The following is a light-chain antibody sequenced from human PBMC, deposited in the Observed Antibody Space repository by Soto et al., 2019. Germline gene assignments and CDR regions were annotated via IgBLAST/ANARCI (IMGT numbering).Light chain of an antibody. CDR1: SSDVVTYKY. J-gene: IGLJ2*01. CDR2: EVS. V-gene: IGLV2-14*01. CDR3: CSDAGSTTRVV. Sequence: QSVLTQPASVSGSPGQSIAISCTGTSSDVVTYKYVSWYQQHPGKAPKLMIYEVSIRPSGVSDRFSGSKSGNTASLTISGLRPEDEAYYYCCSDAGSTTRVVFGGGTKLTGL.